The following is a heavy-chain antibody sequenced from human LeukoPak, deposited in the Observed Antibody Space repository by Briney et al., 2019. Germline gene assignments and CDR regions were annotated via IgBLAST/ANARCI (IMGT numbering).Heavy chain of an antibody. J-gene: IGHJ6*03. D-gene: IGHD6-6*01. CDR1: GGTFSSYA. Sequence: SVKVSCTASGGTFSSYAISWVRQAPGQGLEWMGGIFPIFGTAHYAQTFQGRVTITTDESTSTAYMELSSLRSEDTAVYYCARGAGSSSPHYYYYYYMDVWGKGTTVTVSS. CDR3: ARGAGSSSPHYYYYYYMDV. V-gene: IGHV1-69*05. CDR2: IFPIFGTA.